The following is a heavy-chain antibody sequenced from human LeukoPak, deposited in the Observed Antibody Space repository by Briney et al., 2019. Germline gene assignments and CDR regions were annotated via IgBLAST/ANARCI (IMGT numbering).Heavy chain of an antibody. V-gene: IGHV4-4*07. J-gene: IGHJ5*02. CDR2: IYTSGST. CDR1: GGSISSYY. CDR3: ARGIWFGELAGNWFDP. Sequence: SETLSLTCTVSGGSISSYYWSWIRQPAGKGLEWIGRIYTSGSTNYNPSLKSRVTMSVDTSKNQFSLKLSSVTAADTAVYYCARGIWFGELAGNWFDPRGQGTLVTVSS. D-gene: IGHD3-10*01.